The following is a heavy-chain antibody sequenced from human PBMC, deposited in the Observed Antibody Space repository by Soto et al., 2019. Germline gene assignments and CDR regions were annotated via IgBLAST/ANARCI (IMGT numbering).Heavy chain of an antibody. V-gene: IGHV1-46*01. D-gene: IGHD3-16*01. CDR1: GYTFTSYY. Sequence: QVQLVQSGAEVKKPGASVKVSCKASGYTFTSYYMHWVRQAPGQGLEWMGIINPSGGSTSYAQKFKGRVTMTRDTSTSTVYMELSSLRSEDTAVYYCAREGGPNWFDPWGQGTLVTVSS. CDR3: AREGGPNWFDP. J-gene: IGHJ5*02. CDR2: INPSGGST.